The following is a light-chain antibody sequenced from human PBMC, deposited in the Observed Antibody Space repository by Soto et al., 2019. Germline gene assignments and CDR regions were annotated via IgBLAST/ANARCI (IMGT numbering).Light chain of an antibody. CDR2: GAS. J-gene: IGKJ1*01. CDR3: QQYDSSPRT. V-gene: IGKV3-20*01. Sequence: EIVLTQSPGTLSLSPGERATLSCRASQSFSSSSLAWYQQKPGQAPRLLISGASSRAADIPDRVSGSGSETDFTLTINRLEPEDFAVYYCQQYDSSPRTFGQGTRVEIK. CDR1: QSFSSSS.